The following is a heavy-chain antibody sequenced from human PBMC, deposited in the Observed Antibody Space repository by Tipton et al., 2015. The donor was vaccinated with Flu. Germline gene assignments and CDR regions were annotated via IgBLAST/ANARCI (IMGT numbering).Heavy chain of an antibody. CDR3: ARGVIYYDSSGPITDAFDF. CDR1: GGSISSGSYY. V-gene: IGHV4-61*02. D-gene: IGHD3-22*01. CDR2: IYTSGST. Sequence: TLSLTCTVSGGSISSGSYYWSWIRQPAGKGLEWIGRIYTSGSTNYNPSLKSRVTISVDTSKNQFSLKLSSVTAADTAVYYCARGVIYYDSSGPITDAFDFWGQGTMVTVSS. J-gene: IGHJ3*01.